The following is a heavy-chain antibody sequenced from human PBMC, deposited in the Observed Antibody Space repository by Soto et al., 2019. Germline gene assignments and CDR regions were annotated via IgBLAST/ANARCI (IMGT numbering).Heavy chain of an antibody. CDR2: ISGGGDSK. CDR3: ARGQDDYGDSDVWFDP. D-gene: IGHD4-17*01. CDR1: GFSFSSYG. Sequence: EEQLLESGGGLVQPGGSLRLSCAASGFSFSSYGMSWVRQAPGKGLEWVSGISGGGDSKYYADSVKGRCTISRDKSKNTLYLQMNSLRAEDTAVDYCARGQDDYGDSDVWFDPWGQGTLVSVSS. V-gene: IGHV3-23*01. J-gene: IGHJ5*02.